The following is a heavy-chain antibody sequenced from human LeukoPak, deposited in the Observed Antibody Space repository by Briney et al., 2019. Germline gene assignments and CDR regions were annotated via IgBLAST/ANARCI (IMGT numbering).Heavy chain of an antibody. CDR3: AREILYSYGYGPLDY. CDR1: GFTFSSYA. J-gene: IGHJ4*02. D-gene: IGHD5-18*01. Sequence: PGGFLRLSCAASGFTFSSYAMSWVRQAPGKGLEWVSAISGSGGSTYYADSVKGRFTISRDNSKNTLYLQMNSLRAEDTAVYYCAREILYSYGYGPLDYWGQGTLVTVSS. V-gene: IGHV3-23*01. CDR2: ISGSGGST.